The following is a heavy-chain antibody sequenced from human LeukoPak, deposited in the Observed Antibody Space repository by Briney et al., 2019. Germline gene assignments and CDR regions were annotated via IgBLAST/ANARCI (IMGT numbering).Heavy chain of an antibody. Sequence: SETLSLTCAVYGGSFSGYYWSWIRQPPGKGLERIGEINPSGSTNYNPSLKSRVTISVDTPKNQFSLKLSSVTAADTAVYYCARGLGYGDYPYGMDVWGKGTTVTVSS. CDR2: INPSGST. CDR3: ARGLGYGDYPYGMDV. J-gene: IGHJ6*04. V-gene: IGHV4-34*01. D-gene: IGHD4-17*01. CDR1: GGSFSGYY.